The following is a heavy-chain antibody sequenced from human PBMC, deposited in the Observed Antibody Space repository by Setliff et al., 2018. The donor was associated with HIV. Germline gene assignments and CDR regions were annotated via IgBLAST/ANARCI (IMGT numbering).Heavy chain of an antibody. CDR3: ARRRCSAASCPDNSWNWLDP. V-gene: IGHV4-39*01. CDR1: GGSIRSGSYY. CDR2: IYYGST. Sequence: SETLSLTCSVSGGSIRSGSYYWDWIRQPPGKGLEWIGYIYYGSTHYNPSFEGRVTISVDTSKNQFSLKLRSVTAADTAMYYCARRRCSAASCPDNSWNWLDPWGQGTLVTVSS. D-gene: IGHD2-15*01. J-gene: IGHJ5*02.